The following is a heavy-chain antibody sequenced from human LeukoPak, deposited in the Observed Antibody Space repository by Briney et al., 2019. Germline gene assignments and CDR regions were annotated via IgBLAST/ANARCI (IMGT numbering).Heavy chain of an antibody. CDR1: GFTVSSNY. Sequence: PGGSLRLSCAASGFTVSSNYMSWVRQAPGKGLEWVSVIYSGGSTYYADSVKGRFTISRDNAKNTLYLQMNSLRAEDTAIYYCTRTYCSSTSCYTELFDPWGQGTLVTVSS. D-gene: IGHD2-2*02. V-gene: IGHV3-53*01. CDR3: TRTYCSSTSCYTELFDP. CDR2: IYSGGST. J-gene: IGHJ5*02.